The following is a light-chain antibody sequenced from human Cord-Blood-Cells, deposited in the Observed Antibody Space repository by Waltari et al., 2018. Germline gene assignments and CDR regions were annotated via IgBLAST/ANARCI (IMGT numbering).Light chain of an antibody. CDR2: AAS. CDR1: QGISGY. V-gene: IGKV1-8*01. J-gene: IGKJ1*01. CDR3: QQYYSYPWT. Sequence: AIRMTQSPSSFSPSTGDRVTITCRASQGISGYLAWYQQKPGKAPKLLIYAASTLQSGVPSRFSGSGSGTDFTLTISCLQSEDFATYYCQQYYSYPWTFGQGTKVEIK.